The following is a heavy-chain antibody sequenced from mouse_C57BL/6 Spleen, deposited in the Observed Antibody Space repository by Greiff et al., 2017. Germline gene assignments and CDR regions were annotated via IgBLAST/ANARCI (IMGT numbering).Heavy chain of an antibody. Sequence: VKLMESGPELVKPGASVKLSCKASGYTFTSYDINWVKQRPGQGLEWIGWIYPRDGSTKYNEKFKGKATLTVDTSSSTAYMELHSLTSEDSAVYFCAVDYGYYFDYWGQGTTLTVSS. J-gene: IGHJ2*01. CDR3: AVDYGYYFDY. CDR1: GYTFTSYD. V-gene: IGHV1-85*01. D-gene: IGHD1-1*01. CDR2: IYPRDGST.